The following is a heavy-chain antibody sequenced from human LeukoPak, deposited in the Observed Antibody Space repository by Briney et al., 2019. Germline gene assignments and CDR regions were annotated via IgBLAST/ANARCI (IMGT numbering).Heavy chain of an antibody. CDR1: GFTFDDYA. V-gene: IGHV3-9*01. Sequence: GGSLRLSCAASGFTFDDYAMHWVRQAPGKGLEWVSGISWNSGSIGYADSVKGRFTISRDNAKNSLYLQMNSLRAEATALYYCAKGVGTMVRGVIAHWGQGTLVTVSS. CDR3: AKGVGTMVRGVIAH. CDR2: ISWNSGSI. D-gene: IGHD3-10*01. J-gene: IGHJ4*02.